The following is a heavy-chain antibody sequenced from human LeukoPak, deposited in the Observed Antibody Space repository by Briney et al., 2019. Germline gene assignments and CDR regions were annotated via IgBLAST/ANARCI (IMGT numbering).Heavy chain of an antibody. CDR2: INLSGST. J-gene: IGHJ4*02. V-gene: IGHV4-34*01. CDR1: GGSISSYY. CDR3: ARHRQRSGDFWSGYYSYYFDY. D-gene: IGHD3-3*01. Sequence: SETLSLTCTVSGGSISSYYWSWIRQPPGKGLEWIGEINLSGSTNYNPSLKSRVTISVDTSKNQFSLKLSSVTAADTAVYYCARHRQRSGDFWSGYYSYYFDYWGQGTLVTVSS.